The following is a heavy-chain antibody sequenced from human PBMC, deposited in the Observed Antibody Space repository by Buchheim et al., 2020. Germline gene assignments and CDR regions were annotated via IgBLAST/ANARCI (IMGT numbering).Heavy chain of an antibody. CDR1: GGSISSGGYS. V-gene: IGHV4-30-4*07. Sequence: QVQLQESGPGLVKPSQTLSLTCAVSGGSISSGGYSWSWIRQPPGKGLEWIGYIYYSGSTYYNPSLKSRVTIYVDTSQHHFSLKLSSVTAADTAVYYCARGLYYDSSGYYFDYWGQGTL. CDR3: ARGLYYDSSGYYFDY. J-gene: IGHJ4*02. CDR2: IYYSGST. D-gene: IGHD3-22*01.